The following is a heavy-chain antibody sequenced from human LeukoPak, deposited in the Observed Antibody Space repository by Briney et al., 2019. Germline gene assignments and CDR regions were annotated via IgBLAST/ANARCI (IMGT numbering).Heavy chain of an antibody. CDR2: ISVRSNYR. Sequence: PGGSLTLSCAASGYTFSDFSVNWVRQAPGKGLEWVSSISVRSNYRYYADSVRGRFTISRDDARDSLFLQMNSLRAEDTAVYFCVRLRGNSDRSGYYYYYDYWGQGTLVTVSS. CDR1: GYTFSDFS. D-gene: IGHD3-22*01. V-gene: IGHV3-21*01. CDR3: VRLRGNSDRSGYYYYYDY. J-gene: IGHJ4*02.